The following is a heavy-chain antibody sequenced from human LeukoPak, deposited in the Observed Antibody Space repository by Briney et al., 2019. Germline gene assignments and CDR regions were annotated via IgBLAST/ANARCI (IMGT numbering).Heavy chain of an antibody. J-gene: IGHJ6*04. Sequence: SGTLSLTCAVSGGSFTSSTWGSWFRHPPGKGLEWIGETFQSGSPTYNPSLKSRVTISVDKSKNQFSLKLSSVTAADAAVYYCARGALDYYGSGSYYAYYYYGMDVWGKGTTVTVSS. CDR3: ARGALDYYGSGSYYAYYYYGMDV. CDR1: GGSFTSSTW. V-gene: IGHV4-4*02. CDR2: TFQSGSP. D-gene: IGHD3-10*01.